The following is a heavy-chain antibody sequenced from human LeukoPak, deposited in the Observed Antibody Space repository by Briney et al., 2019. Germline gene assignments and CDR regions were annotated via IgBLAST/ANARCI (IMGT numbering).Heavy chain of an antibody. CDR1: GGSFSGYY. Sequence: SETLSLTSAVYGGSFSGYYWSWIRQRPGKGLEWIGEINHSGGTNYNPSLKSRVTISVDTSKNQFSLKLSSVTAADTAVYHCAGGVVATTKFDYWGQGTLVTVSS. J-gene: IGHJ4*02. CDR2: INHSGGT. V-gene: IGHV4-34*01. CDR3: AGGVVATTKFDY. D-gene: IGHD5-12*01.